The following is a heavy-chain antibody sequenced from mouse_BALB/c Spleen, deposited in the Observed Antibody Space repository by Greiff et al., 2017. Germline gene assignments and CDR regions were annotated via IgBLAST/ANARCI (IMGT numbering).Heavy chain of an antibody. CDR3: ARLFITTATGAMDY. CDR1: GFTFSSYA. J-gene: IGHJ4*01. CDR2: ISSGGSYT. V-gene: IGHV5-9-4*01. D-gene: IGHD1-2*01. Sequence: EVMLVESGGGLVKPGGSLKLSCAASGFTFSSYAMSWVRQSPEKRLEWVAEISSGGSYTYYPDTVTGRFTISRDNAKNTLYLEMSSLRSEDTAMYYCARLFITTATGAMDYWGQGTSVTVSS.